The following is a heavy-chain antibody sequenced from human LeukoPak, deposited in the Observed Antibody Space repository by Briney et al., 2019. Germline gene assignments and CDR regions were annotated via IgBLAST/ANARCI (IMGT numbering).Heavy chain of an antibody. CDR1: GYTFTGYY. CDR3: ARPLLWWPQVGYFDY. J-gene: IGHJ4*02. V-gene: IGHV1-2*02. CDR2: INPNSGGT. D-gene: IGHD4/OR15-4a*01. Sequence: ASVKVSCKASGYTFTGYYMHWVRQAPGQGLEWMGWINPNSGGTNYAQKFQGRVTMARDTSISTAYMELSRLRSDDTAIYYCARPLLWWPQVGYFDYWGQGTLVTVSS.